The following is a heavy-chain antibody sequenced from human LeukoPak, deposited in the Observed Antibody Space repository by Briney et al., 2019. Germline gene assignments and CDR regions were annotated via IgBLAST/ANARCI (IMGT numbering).Heavy chain of an antibody. V-gene: IGHV3-49*03. Sequence: GGSLRLSWPASGFTFGDYAMSWFRQAPGKGLEWVGFIKSKAYGGTPEYAASVKGRFTISRDDSKAIAYLQMSSLKTEDTAIYYCTRGPRGSSWYGDYWGQGTLVTVSS. CDR1: GFTFGDYA. J-gene: IGHJ4*02. D-gene: IGHD6-13*01. CDR3: TRGPRGSSWYGDY. CDR2: IKSKAYGGTP.